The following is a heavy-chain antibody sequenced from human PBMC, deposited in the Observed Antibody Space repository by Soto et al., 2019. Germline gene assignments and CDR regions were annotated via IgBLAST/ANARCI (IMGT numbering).Heavy chain of an antibody. V-gene: IGHV3-30-3*01. CDR3: ARDQNPAMSSHYYGMDV. Sequence: QVQLVESGGGVVQPGRSLRLSCAASGFSFSSYAIHWVRQAPGKGLEWVVVISDDGVYKFYADSVKGRVTISRVNSKNTLSLQVDSLRVEDTAVYYCARDQNPAMSSHYYGMDVWGQGTTVTVSS. D-gene: IGHD5-18*01. CDR1: GFSFSSYA. J-gene: IGHJ6*02. CDR2: ISDDGVYK.